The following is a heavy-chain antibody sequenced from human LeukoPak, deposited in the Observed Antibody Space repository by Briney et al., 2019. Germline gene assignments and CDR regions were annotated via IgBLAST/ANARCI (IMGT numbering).Heavy chain of an antibody. Sequence: GGSLRLSCAASGFTFSSYGMHWVRQAPGKGLEWVAVISYDGSNKYYADSVKGRFTISRDNSKNTLYLQMNSLRAEDTAVYYCAKEGHGGSLDYWGQGTLVTVSS. CDR1: GFTFSSYG. CDR2: ISYDGSNK. V-gene: IGHV3-30*18. D-gene: IGHD6-13*01. CDR3: AKEGHGGSLDY. J-gene: IGHJ4*02.